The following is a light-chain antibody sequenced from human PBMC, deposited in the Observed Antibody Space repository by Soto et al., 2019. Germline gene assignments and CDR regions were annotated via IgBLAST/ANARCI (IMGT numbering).Light chain of an antibody. CDR1: QSVSSNY. Sequence: VLTQSPGTLSLSPGEGATLSCRASQSVSSNYLAWYQHKPGQAPRLLIFGASNRATDIPDRFSGSGPGTDFTLTISRLEPEDFAVYFCQQYGSSVKTFGQGTKVDIK. CDR2: GAS. V-gene: IGKV3-20*01. CDR3: QQYGSSVKT. J-gene: IGKJ1*01.